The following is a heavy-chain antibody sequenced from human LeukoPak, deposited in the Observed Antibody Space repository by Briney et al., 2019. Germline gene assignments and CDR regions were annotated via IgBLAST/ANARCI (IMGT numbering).Heavy chain of an antibody. CDR2: IYISGST. CDR1: GGSVSGYY. D-gene: IGHD6-19*01. V-gene: IGHV4-4*07. Sequence: SETLSLTCTVSGGSVSGYYWSWIRQPAGKGLEWIGRIYISGSTNYNPSLKSRLTMSVDTSKNQFSLELSSVTAADTAVYYCARVGQGSGWYFDYWGQGTLVTVSS. J-gene: IGHJ4*02. CDR3: ARVGQGSGWYFDY.